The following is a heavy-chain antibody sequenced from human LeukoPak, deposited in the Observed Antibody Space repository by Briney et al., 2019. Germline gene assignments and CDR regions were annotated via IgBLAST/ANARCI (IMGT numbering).Heavy chain of an antibody. CDR2: ISSSSSYI. Sequence: GGSLRLSCAASGFTFSSYSMNWVRQAPGKGLEWVSSISSSSSYIYYADSVKGRFTISRDNAKNSLYLQMNSLRAEDTAVYYCARDSIAARPGYYHYYMDVWGKGTTVTVSS. V-gene: IGHV3-21*01. D-gene: IGHD6-6*01. CDR1: GFTFSSYS. J-gene: IGHJ6*03. CDR3: ARDSIAARPGYYHYYMDV.